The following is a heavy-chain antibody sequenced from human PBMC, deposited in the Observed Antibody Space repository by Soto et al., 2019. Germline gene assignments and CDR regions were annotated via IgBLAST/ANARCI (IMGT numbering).Heavy chain of an antibody. CDR3: ARETGGYFYLLHSAATEIYY. J-gene: IGHJ4*02. D-gene: IGHD7-27*01. CDR1: GFTFSDYY. V-gene: IGHV3-11*01. Sequence: GGSLRLSCAASGFTFSDYYMSWIRQAPGKGLEWVSYISSSGSTIYYADSVKGRFTISRDNAKNSLYLQMNSLRAEDTAVYYCARETGGYFYLLHSAATEIYYWAQETLVPVSS. CDR2: ISSSGSTI.